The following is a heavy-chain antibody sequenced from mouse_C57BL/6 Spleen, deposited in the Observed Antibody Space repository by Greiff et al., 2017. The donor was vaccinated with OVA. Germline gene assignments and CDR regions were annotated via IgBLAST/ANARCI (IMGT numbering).Heavy chain of an antibody. D-gene: IGHD1-1*01. CDR2: IDPEDGET. J-gene: IGHJ4*01. V-gene: IGHV14-2*01. CDR1: GFNIKDFY. CDR3: ARNRYYGSSYYAMDY. Sequence: LQQSGAALVKPGASVKLSCTASGFNIKDFYMHWVKQRTEQGLEWIGRIDPEDGETKYAPKFQGKAPITADTSSNTAYLQLSSLTSEDTSVDYCARNRYYGSSYYAMDYWGQGTSVTVSS.